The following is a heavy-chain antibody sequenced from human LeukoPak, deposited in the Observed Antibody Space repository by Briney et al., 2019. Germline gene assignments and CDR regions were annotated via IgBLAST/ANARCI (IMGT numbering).Heavy chain of an antibody. Sequence: GSLRLSRAASGFTFSSYAMHWVRQAPGKGLEWVAVISYDGSNKYYADSVKGRFTISRDNSKNTLYLQMNSLRAEDTAVYYCARVVGYSYYYYMDVWGKGTTVTVSS. J-gene: IGHJ6*03. CDR1: GFTFSSYA. CDR2: ISYDGSNK. V-gene: IGHV3-30-3*01. D-gene: IGHD3-22*01. CDR3: ARVVGYSYYYYMDV.